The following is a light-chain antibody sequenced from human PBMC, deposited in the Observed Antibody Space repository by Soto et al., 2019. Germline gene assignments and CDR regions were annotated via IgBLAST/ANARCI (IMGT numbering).Light chain of an antibody. CDR1: QSISTY. V-gene: IGKV1-39*01. J-gene: IGKJ1*01. Sequence: DIQMTQSPSSMSASVGDRVTITCRASQSISTYLSWFQQRPGKAPKLLIYAASSLQSGVPSRFGGGGSGTDFTLTISNLQPEDFATYYCQQSYSTPRTFGQGTKVDIK. CDR2: AAS. CDR3: QQSYSTPRT.